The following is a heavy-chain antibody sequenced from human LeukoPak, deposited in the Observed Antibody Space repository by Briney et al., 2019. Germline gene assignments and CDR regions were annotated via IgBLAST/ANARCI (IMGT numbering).Heavy chain of an antibody. CDR3: ARADSDWRYFDC. CDR2: IYNSDTT. Sequence: PGGSLRLSCAASGFTASTYYMTWVRQAPGKGLEWVSLIYNSDTTSYADSVKGRFTISRDNSNNTLYLQMNSLRAEDTAVYYCARADSDWRYFDCWGQGTLVTVSS. CDR1: GFTASTYY. J-gene: IGHJ4*02. V-gene: IGHV3-53*01. D-gene: IGHD6-19*01.